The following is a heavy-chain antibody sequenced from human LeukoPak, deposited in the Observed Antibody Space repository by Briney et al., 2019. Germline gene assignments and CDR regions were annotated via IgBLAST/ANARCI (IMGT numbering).Heavy chain of an antibody. D-gene: IGHD5-12*01. CDR2: IYYSGST. Sequence: SETLSLTCTVSGVSIGSSSHYWGWIRQPPGKGLEWIGSIYYSGSTYYNPSLQSRVTISVDTSKNQFSMKVSSVTAADTAVYYCARSRGVATPVDSWGQGTLVSVSS. J-gene: IGHJ4*02. CDR3: ARSRGVATPVDS. V-gene: IGHV4-39*01. CDR1: GVSIGSSSHY.